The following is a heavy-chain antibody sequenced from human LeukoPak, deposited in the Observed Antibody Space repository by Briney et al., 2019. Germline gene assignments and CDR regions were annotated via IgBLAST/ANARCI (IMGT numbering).Heavy chain of an antibody. CDR2: VYYSGST. V-gene: IGHV4-59*13. D-gene: IGHD5-24*01. Sequence: PSETLSLTCTVSGGVISIYGWSWFRQPPGKGLEWIGEVYYSGSTDYNPSHKSRVTISTDTSNNQVSLKLSSVTAADTAVYYCARDSRDGYNFDYWGQGTLVTVSS. CDR1: GGVISIYG. CDR3: ARDSRDGYNFDY. J-gene: IGHJ4*02.